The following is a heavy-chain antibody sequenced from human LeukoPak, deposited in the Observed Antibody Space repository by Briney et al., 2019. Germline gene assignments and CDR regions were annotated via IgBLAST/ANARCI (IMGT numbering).Heavy chain of an antibody. Sequence: GASVNVSCKASGYTFTSYALNWVRQAPGQGLEWMGWVNTNTGIPTYAQGFTGRFVFSLDTSVSTAYLQISSLKAEDTAVYYRARDPAAGTLWGQGTLVTVSS. CDR2: VNTNTGIP. D-gene: IGHD6-13*01. CDR1: GYTFTSYA. CDR3: ARDPAAGTL. V-gene: IGHV7-4-1*02. J-gene: IGHJ4*02.